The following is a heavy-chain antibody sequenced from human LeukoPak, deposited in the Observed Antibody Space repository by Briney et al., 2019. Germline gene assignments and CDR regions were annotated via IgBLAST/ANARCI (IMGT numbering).Heavy chain of an antibody. D-gene: IGHD1-7*01. J-gene: IGHJ4*02. CDR3: ARVNWNYLLDY. Sequence: SETLSLTCTVSGYSISSGYYWGWIRQPPGKGLEWIGSIYHSGSTYYNPSLESRVTISVDTSKNQFSLKLSSVTAADTAVYYCARVNWNYLLDYWGQGTLVTVSS. CDR1: GYSISSGYY. V-gene: IGHV4-38-2*02. CDR2: IYHSGST.